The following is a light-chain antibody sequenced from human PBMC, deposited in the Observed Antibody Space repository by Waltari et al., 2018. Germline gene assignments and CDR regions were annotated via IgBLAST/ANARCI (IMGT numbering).Light chain of an antibody. CDR3: KQSYSTPFT. CDR1: QSISSY. J-gene: IGKJ3*01. CDR2: AAS. V-gene: IGKV1-39*01. Sequence: DIQMTQSPSSLSASVGDRVTITCLASQSISSYLNWYQQKPGKVPKLLIYAASSLQSGVPSRFSGSGSGTDFTLTISSLQPEDFATYYCKQSYSTPFTFGPGTKVDI.